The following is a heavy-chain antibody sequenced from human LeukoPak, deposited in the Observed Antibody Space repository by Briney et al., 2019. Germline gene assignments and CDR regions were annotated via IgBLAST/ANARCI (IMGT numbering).Heavy chain of an antibody. CDR1: GFTFDDYG. CDR2: INWNGRST. Sequence: GGSLRLSCATSGFTFDDYGMSWVRQAPGKGLEWVSDINWNGRSTGYADSVKGRFTVSRDNAKNSLYLQMNSLRAEDTALYYCARRDTVMVGFEYWGQGTLVTVSS. D-gene: IGHD5-18*01. J-gene: IGHJ4*02. V-gene: IGHV3-20*04. CDR3: ARRDTVMVGFEY.